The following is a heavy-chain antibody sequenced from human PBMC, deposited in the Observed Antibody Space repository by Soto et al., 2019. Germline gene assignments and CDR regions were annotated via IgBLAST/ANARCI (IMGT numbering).Heavy chain of an antibody. J-gene: IGHJ3*02. CDR1: GYSFTSYW. CDR3: ARRGDCSSTSCYARRENDAFDI. D-gene: IGHD2-2*01. V-gene: IGHV5-51*01. CDR2: IYPGDSDT. Sequence: PGESLKISCKGSGYSFTSYWIGWVRQMPGKGLEWMGIIYPGDSDTRYSPSFQGQVTISADKSISTAYLQWSSLKASDTAMYYCARRGDCSSTSCYARRENDAFDIWGQGTTVTVSS.